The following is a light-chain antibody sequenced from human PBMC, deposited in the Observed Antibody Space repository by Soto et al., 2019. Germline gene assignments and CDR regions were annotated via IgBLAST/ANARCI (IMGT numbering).Light chain of an antibody. CDR2: TGS. Sequence: DLQMTQSPSPVSASVGDRVSITCRASQGISSWLAWYQQKPGRAPKLLIYTGSSLQSGVPSRFIGTRSGTDFTLTISSLQPEDVATCYCRQGNSFPLTFGGGTTVHIK. CDR3: RQGNSFPLT. V-gene: IGKV1-12*01. CDR1: QGISSW. J-gene: IGKJ4*01.